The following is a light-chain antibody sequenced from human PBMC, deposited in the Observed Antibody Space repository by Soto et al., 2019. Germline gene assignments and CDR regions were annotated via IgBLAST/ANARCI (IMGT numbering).Light chain of an antibody. CDR2: DAS. J-gene: IGKJ1*01. Sequence: EIVLTQSPATLSLSPGERATLSCRASQSVSRYLAWYQQKCGQAPRLLIYDASNRATGIPARFSGSGSGTDFTLTISSLEPEDFAVYYCQQRSNWPRTFGQGTKVDI. V-gene: IGKV3-11*01. CDR1: QSVSRY. CDR3: QQRSNWPRT.